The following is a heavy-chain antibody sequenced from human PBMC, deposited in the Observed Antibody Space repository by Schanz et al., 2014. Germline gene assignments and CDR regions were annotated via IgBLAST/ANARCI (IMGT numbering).Heavy chain of an antibody. CDR3: ATVSYDFWSGKDYYSFHMDV. D-gene: IGHD3-3*01. J-gene: IGHJ6*03. CDR2: IYDSGNT. CDR1: GDSMSSGGYY. Sequence: QVQLQESGPGLVKPSQTLSLTCNVSGDSMSSGGYYWNWIRQHPGKGLEWIGYIYDSGNTYYNPSLKSRVTMSIDTSENQFSLNLRSVTGADTAVYYCATVSYDFWSGKDYYSFHMDVWGKGTTVTVSS. V-gene: IGHV4-31*03.